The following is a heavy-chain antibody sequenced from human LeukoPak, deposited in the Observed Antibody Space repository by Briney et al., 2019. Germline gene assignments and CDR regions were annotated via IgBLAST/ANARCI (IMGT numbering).Heavy chain of an antibody. V-gene: IGHV3-64D*09. CDR3: VKQWLYRAFDM. CDR1: GFTFSNYV. CDR2: ITNNGDSR. J-gene: IGHJ3*02. Sequence: PGGSLRLSCSASGFTFSNYVMHWVRQAPGKGLEYVSAITNNGDSRYYADSVKGRFTVSRDNSKNKLYPQMSSLRAEDTAVYYCVKQWLYRAFDMWGQGTMVTVSS. D-gene: IGHD6-19*01.